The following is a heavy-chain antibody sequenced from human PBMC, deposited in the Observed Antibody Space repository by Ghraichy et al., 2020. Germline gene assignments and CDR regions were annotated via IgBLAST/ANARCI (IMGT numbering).Heavy chain of an antibody. D-gene: IGHD2-15*01. CDR2: INDSGST. V-gene: IGHV4-34*01. J-gene: IGHJ3*02. CDR3: ARVSYDAAGRSRRPFDI. Sequence: SETLSLTCAVYGGSLSGSYWNWIRQPPGKGLEWIGDINDSGSTSYNPSLNSRVTISVETSKNQLSLKLTSATAAYTALYYCARVSYDAAGRSRRPFDIWGQGTLVTVSS. CDR1: GGSLSGSY.